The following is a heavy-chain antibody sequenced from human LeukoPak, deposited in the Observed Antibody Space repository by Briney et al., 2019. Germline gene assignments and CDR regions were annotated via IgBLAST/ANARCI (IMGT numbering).Heavy chain of an antibody. Sequence: SETLSLTCAVYGGSFSGYYWSWIRQPPGKGLEWIGEINHSGSTNYNPSLKSRVTISVDTSKNQFSLKLSSVTAADTAVYYCARAYSSSWYYRPGYYFDYWGQGTLVTVSS. CDR1: GGSFSGYY. D-gene: IGHD6-13*01. V-gene: IGHV4-34*01. CDR2: INHSGST. J-gene: IGHJ4*02. CDR3: ARAYSSSWYYRPGYYFDY.